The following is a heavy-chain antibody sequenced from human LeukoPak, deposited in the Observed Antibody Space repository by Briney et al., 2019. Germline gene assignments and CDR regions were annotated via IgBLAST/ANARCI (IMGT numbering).Heavy chain of an antibody. D-gene: IGHD6-13*01. CDR3: ARVGYSSSWFFFSF. CDR2: LSSTGTT. J-gene: IGHJ4*02. Sequence: GGSLRLSCAASGISFSSYGMSWVRQAPGKGLEWVSTLSSTGTTFYAGSVEGRFTISRANSENTLYLQMDSLRAADTALYYCARVGYSSSWFFFSFWGQGTLVTVSS. V-gene: IGHV3-23*05. CDR1: GISFSSYG.